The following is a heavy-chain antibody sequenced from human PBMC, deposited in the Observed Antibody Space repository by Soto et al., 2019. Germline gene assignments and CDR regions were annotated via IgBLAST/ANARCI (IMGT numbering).Heavy chain of an antibody. V-gene: IGHV3-11*01. D-gene: IGHD3-16*01. J-gene: IGHJ4*02. Sequence: GGSLRPSCAASGFPFSDHFISWIRQAPGKRLEWXSYXXGXXSXXXXXGXXXGRFTVSRDNAKNSLYLQMNSLTVEDTAIYYCARWRSYGGTRSFDLWGQGTLVTVSS. CDR1: GFPFSDHF. CDR3: ARWRSYGGTRSFDL. CDR2: XXGXXSXX.